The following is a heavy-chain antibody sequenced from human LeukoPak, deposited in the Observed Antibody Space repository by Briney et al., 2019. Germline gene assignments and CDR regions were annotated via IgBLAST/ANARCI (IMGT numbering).Heavy chain of an antibody. J-gene: IGHJ5*02. CDR2: IYYSGST. CDR3: ARDSTPFGEFANWFDP. Sequence: SETLSLTCTVSGGSISSYYWSWIRQPPGKGLEWIGYIYYSGSTNYNPSLKSRVTVSVDTSKNQFSLKLSSVTAADTAVYYCARDSTPFGEFANWFDPWGQGTLVTVSS. CDR1: GGSISSYY. V-gene: IGHV4-59*01. D-gene: IGHD3-10*01.